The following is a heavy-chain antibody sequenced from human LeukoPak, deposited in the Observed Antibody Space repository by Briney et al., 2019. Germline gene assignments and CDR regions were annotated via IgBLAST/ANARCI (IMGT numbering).Heavy chain of an antibody. Sequence: SETLSLTCTVSGGSISSYYWSWIRQPAGKGLEWIGRIYTSGSTNYNPSLKSRVTISVDTSKNQFSLKLSSVTAADTAVYYCARHERQLWFLDYWGQGTLVTVSS. D-gene: IGHD5-18*01. CDR3: ARHERQLWFLDY. CDR1: GGSISSYY. CDR2: IYTSGST. V-gene: IGHV4-4*07. J-gene: IGHJ4*02.